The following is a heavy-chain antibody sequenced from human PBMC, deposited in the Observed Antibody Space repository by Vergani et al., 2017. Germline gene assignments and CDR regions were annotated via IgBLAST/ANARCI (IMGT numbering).Heavy chain of an antibody. CDR2: IYYSGST. V-gene: IGHV4-59*01. D-gene: IGHD3-3*01. J-gene: IGHJ6*03. CDR1: GGSISSYY. CDR3: ARRVRSYYDFWSGQDYYYYYMDV. Sequence: QVQLQESGPGLVKPSETLSLTCTVSGGSISSYYWSWIRQPPGKGLEWIGYIYYSGSTNYNPSLKSRVTISVDTSKNQFSLKLSSVTAADTAVYYCARRVRSYYDFWSGQDYYYYYMDVWGKGTTVTVSS.